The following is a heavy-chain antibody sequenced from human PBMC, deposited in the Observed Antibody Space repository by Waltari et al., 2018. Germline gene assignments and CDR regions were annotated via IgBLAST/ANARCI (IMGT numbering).Heavy chain of an antibody. V-gene: IGHV3-7*01. J-gene: IGHJ4*02. CDR3: AGDYGDLLFDY. Sequence: EVQLVESGGGLVQPGGSLRLSCAASGFTFSSYWMSWVRQAPGKGLEWVANIKQDGSEKYYVDSVKGRFTISRDNAKNSLYLQMNSLRAEDTVVYYCAGDYGDLLFDYWGQGTLVTVSS. CDR2: IKQDGSEK. CDR1: GFTFSSYW. D-gene: IGHD4-17*01.